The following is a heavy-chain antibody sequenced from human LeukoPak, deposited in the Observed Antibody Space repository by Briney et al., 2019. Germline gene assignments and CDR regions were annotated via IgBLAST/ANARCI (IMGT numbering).Heavy chain of an antibody. CDR3: ARSVEGYCRGGSCYYYSYYMDV. D-gene: IGHD2-15*01. Sequence: SETLSLTCAVYGGSFSGDFWSWIRQSPGKGLEWIGEINHGGSTTYNPSLQSRVTMSVDTSTNQISLKMTSVTAADTAVYYCARSVEGYCRGGSCYYYSYYMDVWGKGTTVTVSS. CDR1: GGSFSGDF. CDR2: INHGGST. V-gene: IGHV4-34*01. J-gene: IGHJ6*03.